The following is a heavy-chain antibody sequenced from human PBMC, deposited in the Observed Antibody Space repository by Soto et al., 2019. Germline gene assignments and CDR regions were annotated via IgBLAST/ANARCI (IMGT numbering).Heavy chain of an antibody. CDR3: TTDALPFIPFAAFDP. Sequence: GGSLRLSCAASGFTFSNAWMNWVRQAPGKGLEWVGRIKSKTDGGTTDYAAPVKGRFTISRDDSKNTLYLQMNSLKTEDTAVYYCTTDALPFIPFAAFDPWGQGTLVTVSS. V-gene: IGHV3-15*07. CDR1: GFTFSNAW. CDR2: IKSKTDGGTT. J-gene: IGHJ5*02. D-gene: IGHD2-2*01.